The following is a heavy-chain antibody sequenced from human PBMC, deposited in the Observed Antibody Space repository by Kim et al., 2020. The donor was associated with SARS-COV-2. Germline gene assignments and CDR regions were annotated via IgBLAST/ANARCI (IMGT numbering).Heavy chain of an antibody. D-gene: IGHD6-19*01. CDR3: ARGSSGPYGMDV. Sequence: SETLSLTCTVSGGSISNYYWSWIRQPAGKGLEWIGRIYPSGISNYNPSLKGRVTMSIDTSQNQFSLSLSSVTVADTAVYYCARGSSGPYGMDVWGQGTT. J-gene: IGHJ6*02. CDR1: GGSISNYY. V-gene: IGHV4-4*07. CDR2: IYPSGIS.